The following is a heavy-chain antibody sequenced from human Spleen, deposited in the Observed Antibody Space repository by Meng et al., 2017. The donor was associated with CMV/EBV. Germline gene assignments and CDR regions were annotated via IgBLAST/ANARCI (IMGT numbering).Heavy chain of an antibody. CDR3: ARESATAFDY. D-gene: IGHD1-26*01. V-gene: IGHV6-1*01. Sequence: SETLSLTCALSGDSVSSNNVAWNWIRQSPSRGLEWVGRTYFMSKWYHDSAVSVKSRITFNPDTSKNQFSLQLKSVTPGDTAVYYCARESATAFDYWGQGTLVTVSS. CDR1: GDSVSSNNVA. CDR2: TYFMSKWYH. J-gene: IGHJ4*02.